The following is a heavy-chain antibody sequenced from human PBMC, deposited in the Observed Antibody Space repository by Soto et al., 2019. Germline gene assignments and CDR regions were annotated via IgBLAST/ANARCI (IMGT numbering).Heavy chain of an antibody. V-gene: IGHV4-31*03. CDR2: IYYSGRT. CDR3: ARVHCSAGTCLDGLDF. D-gene: IGHD2-15*01. J-gene: IGHJ6*02. Sequence: PSETLSLTCTVSGGSISSGGYYWSWIRQHPGKGLEWIGYIYYSGRTSYNPSLKSRVTISVDTSRNQFSLQLNYVTPEDTAVYYCARVHCSAGTCLDGLDFWGRGTTVTVSS. CDR1: GGSISSGGYY.